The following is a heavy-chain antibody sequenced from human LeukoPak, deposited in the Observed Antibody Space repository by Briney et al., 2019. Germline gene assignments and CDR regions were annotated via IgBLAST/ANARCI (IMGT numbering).Heavy chain of an antibody. Sequence: PGGFLRLSCAASGFTFSNYAMSWVRQAPGKGLEWVSAISGGGGPTYYADSVKGRFTISRDNSKNTLYLLMNSLRAEDAAVYFCAKNSGYSWQYFFDYWGQGTLVTVSS. J-gene: IGHJ4*02. CDR2: ISGGGGPT. V-gene: IGHV3-23*01. CDR3: AKNSGYSWQYFFDY. CDR1: GFTFSNYA. D-gene: IGHD6-25*01.